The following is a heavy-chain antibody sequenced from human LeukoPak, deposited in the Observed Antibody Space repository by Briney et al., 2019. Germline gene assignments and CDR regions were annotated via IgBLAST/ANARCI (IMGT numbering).Heavy chain of an antibody. CDR1: GFTFSSYA. CDR2: ISGSGGST. CDR3: AKTAVVVAAPLDAFDI. J-gene: IGHJ3*02. D-gene: IGHD2-15*01. V-gene: IGHV3-23*01. Sequence: PGGSLRLSCAASGFTFSSYAMSWVRQAPGKGLEWVSAISGSGGSTYYADSVKGRFTISRDNSKNTLYLQMNSLRAEDTAVYYCAKTAVVVAAPLDAFDIWGQGTMVTVSS.